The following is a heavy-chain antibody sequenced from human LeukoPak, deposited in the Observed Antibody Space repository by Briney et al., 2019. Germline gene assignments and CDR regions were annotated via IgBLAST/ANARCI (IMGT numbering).Heavy chain of an antibody. CDR1: GFTFSSYG. Sequence: GGSLRLSCAASGFTFSSYGMHWVRQAPGKGLEWVAFIRYDGSNKYYADSVKGRFTISRGNAKNSLYLQMNSLRAEDTAVYYCARDQYDILTGSASAYWGQGTPVTVSS. CDR2: IRYDGSNK. J-gene: IGHJ4*02. V-gene: IGHV3-30*02. CDR3: ARDQYDILTGSASAY. D-gene: IGHD3-9*01.